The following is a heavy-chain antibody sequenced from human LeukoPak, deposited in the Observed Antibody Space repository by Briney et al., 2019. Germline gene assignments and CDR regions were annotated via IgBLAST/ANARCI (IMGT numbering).Heavy chain of an antibody. J-gene: IGHJ4*02. V-gene: IGHV4-59*08. D-gene: IGHD2-21*01. Sequence: SETLSLTCTVSGGSISSYYWSWIRQPPGKGLEWIGYIYYSGSTNYNPSLKSRVTISVDTSKNQFSLKLSSVTAADTAVYYCARGGGDWGFHQSDYWGQGTLVTVSS. CDR2: IYYSGST. CDR3: ARGGGDWGFHQSDY. CDR1: GGSISSYY.